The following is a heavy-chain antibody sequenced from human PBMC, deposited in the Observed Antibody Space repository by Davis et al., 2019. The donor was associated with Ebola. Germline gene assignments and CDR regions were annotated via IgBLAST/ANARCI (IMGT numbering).Heavy chain of an antibody. J-gene: IGHJ6*02. V-gene: IGHV4-34*01. D-gene: IGHD5-18*01. Sequence: SETLSLTCAVYGGSFSGHYWTWIRQPPGKGLEWIGEINPSGSTNYSPSLKSRVTISLDTSKNQISLRLSSVTAADTAVYYCARHVDTAMVEGMDVWGQGTTVTVSS. CDR3: ARHVDTAMVEGMDV. CDR2: INPSGST. CDR1: GGSFSGHY.